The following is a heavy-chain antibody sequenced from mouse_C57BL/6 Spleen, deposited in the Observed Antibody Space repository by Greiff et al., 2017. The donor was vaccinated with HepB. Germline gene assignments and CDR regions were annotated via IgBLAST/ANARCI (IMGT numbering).Heavy chain of an antibody. CDR2: IYPGDGDT. D-gene: IGHD2-4*01. V-gene: IGHV1-80*01. J-gene: IGHJ3*01. CDR1: GYAFSSYW. Sequence: VQLQQSGAELVKPGASVKISCKASGYAFSSYWMNWVKQRPGKGREWIGQIYPGDGDTNYNGKFKGKATLTADKSSSTAYMQLSSLTSEDSAVYFCARPYDYDGGFAYWGQGTLVTVSA. CDR3: ARPYDYDGGFAY.